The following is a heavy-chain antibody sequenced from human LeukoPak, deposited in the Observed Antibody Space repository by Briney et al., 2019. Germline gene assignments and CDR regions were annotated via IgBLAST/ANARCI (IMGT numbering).Heavy chain of an antibody. V-gene: IGHV3-11*01. CDR1: GFTFSDYY. J-gene: IGHJ3*02. D-gene: IGHD3-22*01. CDR3: AKPGIVVVILDAFDI. Sequence: PGGSLRLSCAASGFTFSDYYMSWIRQAPGKELEWVSYISSSGSTIYYADSVKGRFTISRDNSKNTLYLQMNSLRAEDTAVYYCAKPGIVVVILDAFDIWGQGTMVTVSS. CDR2: ISSSGSTI.